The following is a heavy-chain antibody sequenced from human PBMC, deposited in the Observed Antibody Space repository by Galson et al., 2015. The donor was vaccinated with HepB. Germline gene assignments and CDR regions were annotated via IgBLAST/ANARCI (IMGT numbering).Heavy chain of an antibody. Sequence: SLRLSCAASGFTFSSYAMHWVRQAPGKGLEWVAVISYDGSNKYHADSVKGRFTISRDNSKNTLYLHMNSLRAGDTAVYYCARDRGVARAFTANWYFDLWGRGTLVTVS. CDR2: ISYDGSNK. J-gene: IGHJ2*01. CDR3: ARDRGVARAFTANWYFDL. V-gene: IGHV3-30*14. D-gene: IGHD5-12*01. CDR1: GFTFSSYA.